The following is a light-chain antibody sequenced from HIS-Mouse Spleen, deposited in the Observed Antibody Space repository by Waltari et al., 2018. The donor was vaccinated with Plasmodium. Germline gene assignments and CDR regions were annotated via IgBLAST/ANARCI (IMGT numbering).Light chain of an antibody. CDR1: AWQTKY. CDR2: EDS. CDR3: YSTDSSGNHRV. J-gene: IGLJ3*02. V-gene: IGLV3-10*01. Sequence: SYELTQPPSVSVSPGQTARITCSGDAWQTKYAYWYQQKSGQAPVLVIYEDSKRPSGIPERFSGSSSGTMATLTISGAQVEDEADYYCYSTDSSGNHRVFGGGTKLTVL.